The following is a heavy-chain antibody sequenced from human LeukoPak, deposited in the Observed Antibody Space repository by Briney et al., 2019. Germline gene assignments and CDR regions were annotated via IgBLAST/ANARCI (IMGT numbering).Heavy chain of an antibody. CDR3: AREGGGPRWLDP. D-gene: IGHD6-25*01. Sequence: ASVKVSCKASGYTFTSYGISWVRQAPGQGLEWMGWIGAYNGNTNYAQKLQGRVTMTTDTSTSTAYMELRSLSAVTAADTAVYYCAREGGGPRWLDPWGQGTLVTVSS. V-gene: IGHV1-18*01. CDR2: IGAYNGNT. J-gene: IGHJ5*02. CDR1: GYTFTSYG.